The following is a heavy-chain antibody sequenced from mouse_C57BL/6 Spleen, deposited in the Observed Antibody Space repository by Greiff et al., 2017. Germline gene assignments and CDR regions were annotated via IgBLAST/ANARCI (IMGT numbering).Heavy chain of an antibody. V-gene: IGHV1-80*01. CDR3: ARLPGTEYYFDY. J-gene: IGHJ2*01. D-gene: IGHD4-1*01. CDR2: IYPGDGDT. CDR1: GYAFSSYW. Sequence: VQLQQSGAELVKPGASVKISCKASGYAFSSYWMNWVKQRPGKGLEWIGQIYPGDGDTNYNGKFKGKATLTADKSSSTAYMQLSSLTSEDSAVYCCARLPGTEYYFDYWGQGTTLTVSS.